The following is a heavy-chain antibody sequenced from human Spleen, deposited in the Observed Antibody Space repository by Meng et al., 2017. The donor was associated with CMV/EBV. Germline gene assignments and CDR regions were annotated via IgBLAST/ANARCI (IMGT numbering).Heavy chain of an antibody. D-gene: IGHD3-3*01. Sequence: GESLKISCAVSGFSFSRCSMSWARQAPGKGLEWVSAISGSGSSTYYADSVKGRFTISRDNSKNTLYLQMNSLRAEDTAVYYCAKGITIFGVVNKYYYYGMDVWGQGTTVTVSS. CDR2: ISGSGSST. V-gene: IGHV3-23*01. J-gene: IGHJ6*02. CDR1: GFSFSRCS. CDR3: AKGITIFGVVNKYYYYGMDV.